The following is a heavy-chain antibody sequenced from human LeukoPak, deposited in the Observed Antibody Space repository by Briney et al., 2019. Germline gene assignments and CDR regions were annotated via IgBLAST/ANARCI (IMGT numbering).Heavy chain of an antibody. V-gene: IGHV4-39*01. CDR1: GGSISSSSYY. D-gene: IGHD3-22*01. Sequence: SETLSLTCTVSGGSISSSSYYWGWIHQPPGKGLEWIGSIYYSGSTYYNPSLKSRVTISVDTSKNQFSLKLSSVTAADTAVYYCASLDYYDSSGYNWFDPWGQGTLVTVSS. CDR3: ASLDYYDSSGYNWFDP. J-gene: IGHJ5*02. CDR2: IYYSGST.